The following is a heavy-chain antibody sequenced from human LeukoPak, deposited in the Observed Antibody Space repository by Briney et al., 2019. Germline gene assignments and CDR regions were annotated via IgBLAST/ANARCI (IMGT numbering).Heavy chain of an antibody. CDR1: GYSLTSYW. D-gene: IGHD2-2*01. Sequence: GESLKISCKGSGYSLTSYWIGWVRQMPGKGLEWMGIIYPGDSDTRYSPSFQGQVTISADKSISTAYLQWSSLKASDTAMYYCARRYCSSTSCYAYFDYWGQGTLVTVSS. V-gene: IGHV5-51*01. J-gene: IGHJ4*02. CDR2: IYPGDSDT. CDR3: ARRYCSSTSCYAYFDY.